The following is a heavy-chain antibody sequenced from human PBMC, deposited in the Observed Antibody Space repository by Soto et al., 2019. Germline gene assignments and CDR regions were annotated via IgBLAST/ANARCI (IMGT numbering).Heavy chain of an antibody. CDR2: IDYSGST. CDR1: GGSVSSGGSY. V-gene: IGHV4-61*08. J-gene: IGHJ6*02. CDR3: ARVRFDWLYGMDV. D-gene: IGHD3-9*01. Sequence: PSETLSLTCSVSGGSVSSGGSYWSWIRQPPGKGLGWIGYIDYSGSTNYNPSLKSRVTISVDTSKHQFSLKLSSVTAAATAVYYCARVRFDWLYGMDVWGQGTTVTVSS.